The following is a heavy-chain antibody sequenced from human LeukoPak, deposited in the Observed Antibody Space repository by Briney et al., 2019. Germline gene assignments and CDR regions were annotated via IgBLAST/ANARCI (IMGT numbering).Heavy chain of an antibody. Sequence: ASVKVSCKASGYTFTGYYMHWVRQAPGQGLEWMGWINPNSGGTNYAQKFQGRVTMTRDTSISTAYMELSRLRSDDTAVYYCARVRNSGGSSDLDYWGQGTLVTVSS. V-gene: IGHV1-2*02. CDR2: INPNSGGT. CDR1: GYTFTGYY. J-gene: IGHJ4*02. D-gene: IGHD2-15*01. CDR3: ARVRNSGGSSDLDY.